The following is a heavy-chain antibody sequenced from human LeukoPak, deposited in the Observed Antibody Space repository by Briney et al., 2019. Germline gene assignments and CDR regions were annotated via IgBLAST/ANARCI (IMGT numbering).Heavy chain of an antibody. J-gene: IGHJ6*02. V-gene: IGHV1-69*13. CDR3: ARSEDYYYGMDV. CDR1: GGTFGSYA. Sequence: SVKVSCKASGGTFGSYAISWVRQAPGQGLEWMGGIIPIFGTANYAQKFQGRVTITADESTSTAYMELSSLRSEDTAVYYCARSEDYYYGMDVWGQGTTVTVSS. CDR2: IIPIFGTA.